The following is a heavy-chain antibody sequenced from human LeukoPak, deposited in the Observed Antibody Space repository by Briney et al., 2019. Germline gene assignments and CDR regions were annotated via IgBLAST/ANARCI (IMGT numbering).Heavy chain of an antibody. CDR2: LTHSGST. Sequence: PSETLSLTCAVYGGSFSGYYWSWIRQPPGKGLEWIGELTHSGSTNYNPSLKSRVTISVDTSKNQFSLKVSSITAADTAVYYCAREPHGMDVWGQGTTVTVSS. V-gene: IGHV4-34*01. J-gene: IGHJ6*02. CDR1: GGSFSGYY. CDR3: AREPHGMDV.